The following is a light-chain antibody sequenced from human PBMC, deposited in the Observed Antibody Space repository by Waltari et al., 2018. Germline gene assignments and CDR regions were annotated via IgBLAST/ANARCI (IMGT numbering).Light chain of an antibody. V-gene: IGKV3-20*01. Sequence: SCRASPSVSRSLAWYQQKHGQAPRLLIYDASTRATGIPDRFSGSGSGTDFSLTISRLEPEDFAVYYCQKYVSLPATFGQGTKVEIK. CDR3: QKYVSLPAT. CDR2: DAS. J-gene: IGKJ1*01. CDR1: PSVSRS.